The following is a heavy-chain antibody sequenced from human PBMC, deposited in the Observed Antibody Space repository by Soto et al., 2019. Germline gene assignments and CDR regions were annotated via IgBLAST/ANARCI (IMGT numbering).Heavy chain of an antibody. V-gene: IGHV3-15*01. Sequence: GGSLRLSCAASGFTFSNAWMSWVRQAPGKGLEWVGRIKSKTDGGTTDYAAPVKGRFTISRDDSKNTPYLQMNSLKTEDTAVYYCTTAISRPKYFQHWGQGTLVTVSS. CDR3: TTAISRPKYFQH. J-gene: IGHJ1*01. CDR1: GFTFSNAW. D-gene: IGHD3-3*02. CDR2: IKSKTDGGTT.